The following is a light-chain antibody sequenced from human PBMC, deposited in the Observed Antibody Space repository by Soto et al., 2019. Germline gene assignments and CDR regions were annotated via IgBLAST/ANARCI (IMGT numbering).Light chain of an antibody. CDR3: LQDYDYPRT. J-gene: IGKJ1*01. V-gene: IGKV1D-8*03. CDR2: AAS. CDR1: QGISSY. Sequence: VIWMTQSPSLLSASTGDRVTISCGMSQGISSYLAWFQQRPGNAPTLLISAASRLQSGVPSRFSGRGSGTDFTLTISSLQPEDFATYYCLQDYDYPRTFGQGTKVDIK.